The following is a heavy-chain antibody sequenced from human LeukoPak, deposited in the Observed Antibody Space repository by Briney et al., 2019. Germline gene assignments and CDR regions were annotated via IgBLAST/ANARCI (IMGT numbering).Heavy chain of an antibody. CDR3: AGEPIRRNTVTKQSAY. V-gene: IGHV3-21*01. CDR2: ISSSSSYI. J-gene: IGHJ4*02. Sequence: GGSLRLSCAASGFTFSSYSMNWVRQAPGKGLEWVSSISSSSSYIYYADPVKGRFTISRDNAKNSLYLQMNSLRAEDTAVYYCAGEPIRRNTVTKQSAYWGQGTLVTVSS. CDR1: GFTFSSYS. D-gene: IGHD4-17*01.